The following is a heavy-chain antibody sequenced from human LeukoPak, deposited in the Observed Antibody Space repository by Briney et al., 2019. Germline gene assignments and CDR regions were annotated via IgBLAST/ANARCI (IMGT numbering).Heavy chain of an antibody. Sequence: HPGGSLRLSCAASGFTFSSYGMHWVRQAPGKGLEWAAVISYDGSNKYYADSVKGRFTISRDNSKNTLYLQMNSLRAEDTAVYYCAKGPGIYCSGGSCRYPDYWGQGTLVTVSS. D-gene: IGHD2-15*01. CDR3: AKGPGIYCSGGSCRYPDY. J-gene: IGHJ4*02. V-gene: IGHV3-30*18. CDR2: ISYDGSNK. CDR1: GFTFSSYG.